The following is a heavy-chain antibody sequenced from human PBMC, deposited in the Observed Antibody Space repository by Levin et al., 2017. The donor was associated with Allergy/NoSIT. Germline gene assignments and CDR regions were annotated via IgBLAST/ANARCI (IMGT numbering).Heavy chain of an antibody. CDR2: IGTHSVTT. CDR1: GFTFSSHV. D-gene: IGHD2-8*02. V-gene: IGHV3-23*01. CDR3: AITGTSSPGFDH. Sequence: GESLKISCVASGFTFSSHVISWVRQAPGKGPEWVSAIGTHSVTTYYADSVKGRFTISRDDSKNTLNLQMRNLRDEDAAFYYCAITGTSSPGFDHWGQGTPVTVSS. J-gene: IGHJ4*02.